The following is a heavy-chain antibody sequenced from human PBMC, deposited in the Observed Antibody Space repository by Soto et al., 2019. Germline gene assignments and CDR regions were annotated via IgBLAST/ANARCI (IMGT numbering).Heavy chain of an antibody. V-gene: IGHV1-46*01. CDR1: GYTFTSYY. CDR3: ARVGYYYDSSGPLDY. J-gene: IGHJ4*02. Sequence: ASVKVSCKASGYTFTSYYMHWVRQAPGQGLEWMGIINPSGGSTSYAQKFQGRVTMTRGTSTSTVYMELSSLRSGDTAVYYCARVGYYYDSSGPLDYWGQGTLVTVSS. D-gene: IGHD3-22*01. CDR2: INPSGGST.